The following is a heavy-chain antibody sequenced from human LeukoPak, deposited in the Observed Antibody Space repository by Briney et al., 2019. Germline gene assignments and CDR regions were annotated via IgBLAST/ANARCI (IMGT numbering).Heavy chain of an antibody. V-gene: IGHV1-69*05. J-gene: IGHJ4*02. CDR3: ARDKFSAVVGADY. D-gene: IGHD1-26*01. Sequence: SVKVSCKASGGTFSSYAISWVRQASGQGLEWMGRIIPIFGTANYAQKFQGRVTITTDESTSTAYMELSSLRSEDTAVYYCARDKFSAVVGADYWGQGTLVTVSS. CDR2: IIPIFGTA. CDR1: GGTFSSYA.